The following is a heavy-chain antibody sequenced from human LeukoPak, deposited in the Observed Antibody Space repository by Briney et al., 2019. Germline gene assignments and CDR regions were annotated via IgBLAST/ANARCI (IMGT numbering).Heavy chain of an antibody. D-gene: IGHD5-18*01. J-gene: IGHJ6*02. CDR1: GFTFSSYW. CDR3: ARVSGYSYGYSYYYGMDA. Sequence: GGSLRLSCAASGFTFSSYWMSWVRQAPGKGLEWVANIKQDGSEKYYVDSVKGRFTISRDNAKNSLYLQMNSLRAEDTAVYYCARVSGYSYGYSYYYGMDAWGQGTTVTVSS. CDR2: IKQDGSEK. V-gene: IGHV3-7*01.